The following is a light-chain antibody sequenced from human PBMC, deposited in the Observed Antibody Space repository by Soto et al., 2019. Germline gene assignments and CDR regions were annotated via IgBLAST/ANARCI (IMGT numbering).Light chain of an antibody. J-gene: IGKJ1*01. Sequence: DIQMTQSPSSLSASVGDRVTIICRASQSVSTRLAWYQQKPGKAPKVLIYDASSWAVGVPSRFTGSGSGTEFTLAINSLQPDDFATYYCQQYSVYWTFGQGTKVDIK. V-gene: IGKV1-5*02. CDR2: DAS. CDR1: QSVSTR. CDR3: QQYSVYWT.